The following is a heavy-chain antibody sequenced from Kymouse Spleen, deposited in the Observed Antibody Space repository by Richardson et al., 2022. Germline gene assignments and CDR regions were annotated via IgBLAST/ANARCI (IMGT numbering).Heavy chain of an antibody. CDR3: ARDGPMVRGAPPYYYGMDV. CDR1: GFTVSSNY. V-gene: IGHV3-66*03. J-gene: IGHJ6*02. D-gene: IGHD3-10*01. CDR2: IYSCGST. Sequence: EVQLVESGGGLIQPGGSLRLSCAASGFTVSSNYMSWVRQAPGKGLEWVSVIYSCGSTYYADSVKGRFTISRDNSKNTLYLQMNSLRAEDTAVYYCARDGPMVRGAPPYYYGMDVWGQGTTVTVSS.